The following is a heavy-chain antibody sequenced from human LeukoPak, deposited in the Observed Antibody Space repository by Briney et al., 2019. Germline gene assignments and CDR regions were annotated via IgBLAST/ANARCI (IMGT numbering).Heavy chain of an antibody. CDR1: GGSFSGYY. Sequence: SETLSLTCAVYGGSFSGYYWSWIRQPPGKGLEWIGEINHSGSTNYNPSLKSRVTISVDTSKNQFSLKLSSVTAADTAVYYCARFHPVYCDYVWGSYRSHYYYGMDVWGQGTTVTVSS. V-gene: IGHV4-34*01. CDR2: INHSGST. D-gene: IGHD3-16*02. CDR3: ARFHPVYCDYVWGSYRSHYYYGMDV. J-gene: IGHJ6*02.